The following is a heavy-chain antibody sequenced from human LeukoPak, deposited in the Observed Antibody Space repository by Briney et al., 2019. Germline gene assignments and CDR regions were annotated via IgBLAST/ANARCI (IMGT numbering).Heavy chain of an antibody. D-gene: IGHD2-2*01. CDR2: ISANGDSA. CDR1: GFXFSTSL. V-gene: IGHV3-64D*09. CDR3: VKDRDCSSTSCYLPFSY. Sequence: GGSLRLSCSASGFXFSTSLIHWVRQAPGKGLQYVSAISANGDSAYYADSVRGRFTVSRDNSKNTMFLQMTNLRAEDMAMYYCVKDRDCSSTSCYLPFSYWGQGTLVTVSS. J-gene: IGHJ4*02.